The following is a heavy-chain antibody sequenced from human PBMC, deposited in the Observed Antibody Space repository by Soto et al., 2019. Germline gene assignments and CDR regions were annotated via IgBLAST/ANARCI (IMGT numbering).Heavy chain of an antibody. CDR2: ISYDGSNK. CDR1: GFTFSSYG. V-gene: IGHV3-30*18. Sequence: QVQLVESGGGVVQPGRSLRLSCASSGFTFSSYGMHWVRQAPGKGLEWVAVISYDGSNKYYADSVKGRFTISSDNSKNTLYLQMNSMRAEDTAVYYCAKDRTTGLVLSHYLDYWRQGTLVTVSS. J-gene: IGHJ4*02. CDR3: AKDRTTGLVLSHYLDY. D-gene: IGHD2-15*01.